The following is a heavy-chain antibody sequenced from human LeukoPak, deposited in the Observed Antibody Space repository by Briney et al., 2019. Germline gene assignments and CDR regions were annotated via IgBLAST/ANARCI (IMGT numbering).Heavy chain of an antibody. V-gene: IGHV1-46*01. CDR3: ARVSTVTIGYYYGMDV. CDR2: INPSGGST. J-gene: IGHJ6*02. CDR1: GYTFTSYY. Sequence: GASVKVSCKASGYTFTSYYMHWVRQAPGQGLEWMGIINPSGGSTSYAQKFQGRVTMTRDTSISTAYMELSRLRSDDTAVYYCARVSTVTIGYYYGMDVWGQGTTVTVSS. D-gene: IGHD4-17*01.